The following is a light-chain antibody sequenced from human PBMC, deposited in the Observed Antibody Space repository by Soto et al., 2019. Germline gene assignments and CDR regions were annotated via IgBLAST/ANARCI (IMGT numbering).Light chain of an antibody. V-gene: IGLV2-14*01. J-gene: IGLJ1*01. Sequence: QSVLTQPASVSGSPGQSITISCTGTSSDVGGYNYVSWYQQHPGKAPKLMIYEVSNRPSGVSNRFSGSKSDNTASLTISGLQAEDEADYYCSSYTGSSNLEVFGTGTKLTVL. CDR1: SSDVGGYNY. CDR2: EVS. CDR3: SSYTGSSNLEV.